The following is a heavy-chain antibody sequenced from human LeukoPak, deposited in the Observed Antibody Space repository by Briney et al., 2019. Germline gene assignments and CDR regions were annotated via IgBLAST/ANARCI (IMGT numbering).Heavy chain of an antibody. CDR2: INWNGGST. V-gene: IGHV3-20*01. Sequence: GGSLRLSCAASGFTFDDYGMSWVRQAPGKGLEWVSGINWNGGSTGYADSVNGRFTISRDNAKNSLYLQMNSLRAEDTALYHCARAKRYFDWSSGSWFDPWGQGTLVTVSS. D-gene: IGHD3-9*01. CDR1: GFTFDDYG. J-gene: IGHJ5*02. CDR3: ARAKRYFDWSSGSWFDP.